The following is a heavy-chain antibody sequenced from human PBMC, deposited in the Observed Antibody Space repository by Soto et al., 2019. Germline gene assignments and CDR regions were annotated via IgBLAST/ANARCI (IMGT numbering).Heavy chain of an antibody. J-gene: IGHJ4*02. CDR1: GFTFSSYV. V-gene: IGHV3-23*01. CDR2: ISGSGGST. CDR3: AKDLKTHWKYSSGWFDY. D-gene: IGHD6-19*01. Sequence: GSLRLSCAASGFTFSSYVMSWVRQAPGKGLEWVSAISGSGGSTYYADSVKGRFTISRDNSKNTLYLQMNSLRAEDTAVYYCAKDLKTHWKYSSGWFDYWGQGTLVTVSS.